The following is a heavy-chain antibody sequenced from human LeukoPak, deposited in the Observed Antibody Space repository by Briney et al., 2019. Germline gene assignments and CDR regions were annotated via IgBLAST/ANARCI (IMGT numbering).Heavy chain of an antibody. J-gene: IGHJ3*02. CDR3: ARDTPYGDYDAFDI. V-gene: IGHV1-3*01. D-gene: IGHD4-17*01. Sequence: ASVKVSCKASGYTFTSYAMHWVRQAPGQRLEWMGWINAGNGNTKYSQKFQGRVTITRDTSASTAYMELSSLRSEDTAVYYCARDTPYGDYDAFDIWGQGTMVTVSS. CDR1: GYTFTSYA. CDR2: INAGNGNT.